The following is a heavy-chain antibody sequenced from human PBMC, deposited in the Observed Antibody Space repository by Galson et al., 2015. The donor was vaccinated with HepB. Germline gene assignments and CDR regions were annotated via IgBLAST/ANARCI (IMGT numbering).Heavy chain of an antibody. J-gene: IGHJ2*01. D-gene: IGHD6-6*01. V-gene: IGHV3-23*01. CDR2: FSGIGGGT. Sequence: SLRLSCAASGFNFSSYAMSWVRQAPGKGLEWVSAFSGIGGGTYYADSVTGRFTLSRDNSKNTLYLQMNSLRAEDTAVYYCAKDVTSSSVWYFDLWGRGTLVAVSS. CDR3: AKDVTSSSVWYFDL. CDR1: GFNFSSYA.